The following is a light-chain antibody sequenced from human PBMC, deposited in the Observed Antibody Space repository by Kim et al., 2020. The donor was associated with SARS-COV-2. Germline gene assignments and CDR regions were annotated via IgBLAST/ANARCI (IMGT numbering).Light chain of an antibody. CDR1: SLRSYS. CDR2: GKT. Sequence: VALGQTVTLTCPGDSLRSYSATSYPQKPGPAPILVIYGKTPRPSGIPDRFSGSSSLNPASFSPSGTWAGDAAHYYCNTRDSNDNVVFGGGTQL. J-gene: IGLJ2*01. CDR3: NTRDSNDNVV. V-gene: IGLV3-19*01.